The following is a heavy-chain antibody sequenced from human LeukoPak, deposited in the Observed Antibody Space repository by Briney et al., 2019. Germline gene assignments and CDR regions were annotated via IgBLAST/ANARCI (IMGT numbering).Heavy chain of an antibody. J-gene: IGHJ5*02. CDR1: GFTFSSYA. Sequence: GASLRLSCADSGFTFSSYAMSWVSQAPGKGLEWLSAISAGGGTTYYADSVKGRFTISRDKSKNTLYLQMNSLRAEDTAVYYCAKGYYYGSGSFRWFDPWGQGTLVTVSS. D-gene: IGHD3-10*01. V-gene: IGHV3-23*01. CDR2: ISAGGGTT. CDR3: AKGYYYGSGSFRWFDP.